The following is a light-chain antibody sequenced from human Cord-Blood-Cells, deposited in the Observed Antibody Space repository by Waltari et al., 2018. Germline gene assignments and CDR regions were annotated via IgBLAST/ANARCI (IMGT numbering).Light chain of an antibody. J-gene: IGLJ3*02. CDR1: NSDRGGYNY. CDR3: CSYAGSYTWV. V-gene: IGLV2-11*01. CDR2: DVS. Sequence: QSALTQPRSVSGSPGQAVPISCPGTNSDRGGYNYFSWYQQHPGKAPNLMIYDVSKRPSGVPDRFSGSKSGNTASLTISGLQAEDEADYYCCSYAGSYTWVFGGGTKLTVL.